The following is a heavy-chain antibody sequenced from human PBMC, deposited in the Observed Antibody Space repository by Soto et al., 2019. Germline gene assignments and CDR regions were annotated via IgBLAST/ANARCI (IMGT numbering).Heavy chain of an antibody. CDR3: ARVRTVNYYGMDV. J-gene: IGHJ6*02. CDR2: IKQDGSEI. V-gene: IGHV3-7*05. Sequence: GGSLRLSCEASEFTFGDYWMSWVRQAPGKGLEWVTNIKQDGSEIYYVDSVKGRFTISRDNARNSLFLQMNRLRAEDTAVYFCARVRTVNYYGMDVWGRGTTVTVSS. CDR1: EFTFGDYW.